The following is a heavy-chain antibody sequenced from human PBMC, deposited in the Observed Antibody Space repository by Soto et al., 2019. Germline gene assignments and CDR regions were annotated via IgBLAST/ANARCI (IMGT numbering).Heavy chain of an antibody. CDR1: GFTFSSYD. CDR3: AREVATIESWHLYYYYMDV. D-gene: IGHD5-12*01. Sequence: GGSLRLSCAASGFTFSSYDMNWVRQAPGKGLEWVTYIRSSNNTIYYADSVKGRFTISRDNAKNSLYLQMNSLRAEDTAVYYCAREVATIESWHLYYYYMDVWGKGTTVTVSS. J-gene: IGHJ6*03. V-gene: IGHV3-48*01. CDR2: IRSSNNTI.